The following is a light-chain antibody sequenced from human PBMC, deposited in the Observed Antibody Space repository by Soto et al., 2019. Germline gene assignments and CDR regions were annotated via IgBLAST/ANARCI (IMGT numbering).Light chain of an antibody. CDR2: DAS. CDR3: QQRSNWPWT. Sequence: EIVLTQSPGTLSLSPGERATLSCRASQSVSSSYLAWYQQKPGQAPRLLIYDASNRATGIPARFSGSGSGTDFTLTISSLEPEDFAVYYCQQRSNWPWTFGQGTKGDIK. CDR1: QSVSSSY. J-gene: IGKJ1*01. V-gene: IGKV3-11*01.